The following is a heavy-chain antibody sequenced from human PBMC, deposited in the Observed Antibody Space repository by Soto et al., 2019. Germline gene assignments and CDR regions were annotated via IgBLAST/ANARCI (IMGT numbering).Heavy chain of an antibody. Sequence: SETLSLTCTVSGGSISSYYWSWIRQPPGKGLEWIGYIHYSGSTNYNPSLKSRVTISVDTSKNQFSLKLSSVTAADTAVYYCARDLSIAARLNYYYYGMDVWGQGTTVTVSS. CDR1: GGSISSYY. J-gene: IGHJ6*02. V-gene: IGHV4-59*01. CDR2: IHYSGST. D-gene: IGHD6-6*01. CDR3: ARDLSIAARLNYYYYGMDV.